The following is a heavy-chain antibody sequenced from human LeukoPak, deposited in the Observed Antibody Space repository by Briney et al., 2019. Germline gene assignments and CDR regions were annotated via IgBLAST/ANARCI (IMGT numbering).Heavy chain of an antibody. CDR2: IYPGDSNT. V-gene: IGHV5-51*01. CDR3: ARMIGRYWVY. J-gene: IGHJ4*02. Sequence: GESLKISCKGSGYSFTSYWIGWVRQMPGKGLGWMGIIYPGDSNTRYGPSFQGQVTISADKSISTAYLQWSSLKASDTAVYYCARMIGRYWVYWGQGTLVTVSS. CDR1: GYSFTSYW. D-gene: IGHD3-9*01.